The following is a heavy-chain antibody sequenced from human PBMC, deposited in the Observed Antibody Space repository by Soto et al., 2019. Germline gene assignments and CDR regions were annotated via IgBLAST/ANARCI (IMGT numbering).Heavy chain of an antibody. D-gene: IGHD2-15*01. J-gene: IGHJ6*02. CDR3: AREGYCSSGSCALYSHEYFGVDV. Sequence: ASVKVSCKASGYTFDRYGISWVRQAPGQGLEWMGCISTYNGNTNYAQKLKGRVTMTTDTFTSTAYMELRSLTSDDTAVYYCAREGYCSSGSCALYSHEYFGVDVWGQGTTVTSP. CDR2: ISTYNGNT. V-gene: IGHV1-18*01. CDR1: GYTFDRYG.